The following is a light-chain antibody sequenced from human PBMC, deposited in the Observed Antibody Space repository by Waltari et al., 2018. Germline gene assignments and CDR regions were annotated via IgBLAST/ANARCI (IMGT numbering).Light chain of an antibody. CDR1: QTFTSKY. J-gene: IGKJ5*01. V-gene: IGKV3-20*01. CDR2: GTS. CDR3: QQYGSSLPT. Sequence: EIVLTRSPDTLSLSPGDTATLSCRAGQTFTSKYLAWYQQKPGQGPRLLIYGTSNRATGIPDRFSGSASGTDFSLTISRLEPEDSAVYFCQQYGSSLPTFGQGTRLQIK.